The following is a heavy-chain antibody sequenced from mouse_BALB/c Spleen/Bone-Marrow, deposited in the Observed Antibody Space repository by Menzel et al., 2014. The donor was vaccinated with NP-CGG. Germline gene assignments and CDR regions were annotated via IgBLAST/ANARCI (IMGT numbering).Heavy chain of an antibody. J-gene: IGHJ4*01. V-gene: IGHV14-3*02. D-gene: IGHD4-1*01. Sequence: EVMLVESGAELVKPAASVKLSCTASGFNIKDTYMHWVKQRPEQGLEWIGRIDPANGNTKYDPKFQGKATITADTSSNTAYLQLSSLTSEDTAVYYCARWEYYAMDYWGQGTSVTVSS. CDR3: ARWEYYAMDY. CDR2: IDPANGNT. CDR1: GFNIKDTY.